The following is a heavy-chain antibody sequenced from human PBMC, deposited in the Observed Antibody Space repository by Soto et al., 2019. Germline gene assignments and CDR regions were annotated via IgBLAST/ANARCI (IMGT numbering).Heavy chain of an antibody. CDR3: AKKVNSGSGSQYFDY. CDR1: VFTFSDYY. J-gene: IGHJ4*02. Sequence: PWWSLRLSCVGSVFTFSDYYMSWFRQAPGKGLEWVSGFRTSGDGGTTYYADSVKGRFTISRDNSKNTLFLQMNSLRAEDTAIYYCAKKVNSGSGSQYFDYWGQGTLVTVSS. CDR2: FRTSGDGGTT. V-gene: IGHV3-23*01. D-gene: IGHD3-10*01.